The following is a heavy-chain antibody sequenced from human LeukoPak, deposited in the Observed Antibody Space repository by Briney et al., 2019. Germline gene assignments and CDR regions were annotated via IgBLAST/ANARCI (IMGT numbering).Heavy chain of an antibody. J-gene: IGHJ4*02. CDR1: GGSISSYY. V-gene: IGHV4-59*08. CDR2: INHSGST. CDR3: ASSLVRGVIAFDY. D-gene: IGHD3-10*01. Sequence: SETLSLTCTVSGGSISSYYWSWIRQPPGKGLEWIGEINHSGSTNYNPSLKSRVTISVDTSKNQFSLKLSSVTAADTAVYYCASSLVRGVIAFDYWGQGTLVTVSS.